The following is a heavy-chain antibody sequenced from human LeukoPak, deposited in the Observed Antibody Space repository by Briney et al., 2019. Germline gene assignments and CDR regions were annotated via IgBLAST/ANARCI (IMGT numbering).Heavy chain of an antibody. V-gene: IGHV3-74*01. CDR2: INSDGSST. CDR3: AKGGIQGYYFDY. J-gene: IGHJ4*02. CDR1: GFTFDDYA. Sequence: PGGSLRLSCAASGFTFDDYAMHWVRQAPGKGLVWVSRINSDGSSTSYADSVKGRFTISRDNAKNTLYLQMNSLRAEDTAVYYCAKGGIQGYYFDYWGQGTLVTVSS. D-gene: IGHD1-26*01.